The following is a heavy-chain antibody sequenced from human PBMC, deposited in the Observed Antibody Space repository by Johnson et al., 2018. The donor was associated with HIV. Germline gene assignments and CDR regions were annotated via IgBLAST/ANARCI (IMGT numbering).Heavy chain of an antibody. CDR2: IYSGGGT. CDR1: GFTFTSYW. D-gene: IGHD3-16*01. V-gene: IGHV3-66*02. Sequence: VQLVESGGGLVQPGGSLRLSCAASGFTFTSYWMSWVRQAPGKGLEWVSVIYSGGGTYYADSVKGRFTISRDNSKNTLYLQMNSLRAEDTAVYYCAREEGSGEPPNAFDIWGQGTMVTVS. CDR3: AREEGSGEPPNAFDI. J-gene: IGHJ3*02.